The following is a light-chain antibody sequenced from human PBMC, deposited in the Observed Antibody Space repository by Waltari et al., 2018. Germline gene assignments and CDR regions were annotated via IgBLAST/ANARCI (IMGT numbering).Light chain of an antibody. Sequence: EIVLTQSPDFQSVTPKEKVTITCRVSQTVVNSLHWYQHKPGPSPKLLIKYASQSISGVPSRFSCSGSATDFALTINSLEAEDAAVYFCHQTNSLPLTFGGGTKVEIK. CDR3: HQTNSLPLT. J-gene: IGKJ4*01. CDR1: QTVVNS. CDR2: YAS. V-gene: IGKV6D-21*02.